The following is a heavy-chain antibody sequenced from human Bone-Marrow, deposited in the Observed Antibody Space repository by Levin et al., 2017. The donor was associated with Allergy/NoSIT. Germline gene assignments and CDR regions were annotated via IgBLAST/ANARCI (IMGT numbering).Heavy chain of an antibody. V-gene: IGHV4-34*01. CDR3: ARGQNYFGQQGWYFDL. J-gene: IGHJ2*01. CDR1: GGSFSAYF. D-gene: IGHD3-10*01. CDR2: ITHGGST. Sequence: SETLSLTCSIYGGSFSAYFWSWIRQPPGKGLEWIGEITHGGSTNYIPSLKSRVTISGDTSKNQFSLRLTSLTAADTAVYYCARGQNYFGQQGWYFDLWGRGTLVTVSS.